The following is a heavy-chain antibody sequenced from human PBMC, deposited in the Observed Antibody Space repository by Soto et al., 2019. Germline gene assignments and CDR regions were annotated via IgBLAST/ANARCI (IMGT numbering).Heavy chain of an antibody. J-gene: IGHJ4*02. V-gene: IGHV4-31*03. CDR2: IYYSGST. D-gene: IGHD2-15*01. CDR3: AREDCSGDSCYFDY. CDR1: GGSISSGGYY. Sequence: SETLSLTCTVSGGSISSGGYYWSWIRQHPGKGLEWIGYIYYSGSTDYNPSLKSRVTISLDTSTNQFSLKLSSVTAADTAFYYCAREDCSGDSCYFDYWGQGTLVTVSS.